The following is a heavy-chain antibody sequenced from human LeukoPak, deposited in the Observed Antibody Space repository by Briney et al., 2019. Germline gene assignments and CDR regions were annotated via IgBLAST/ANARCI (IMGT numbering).Heavy chain of an antibody. Sequence: XRXSXAAXXFXFSXYAMSWVRQAPGKGLEWISGISGSGGNTYYADSVKGRFTISRDISKNTLYLQMNSLRGEDTAVYYCAKPGDGCSGGSCYYFDYWGQGTLVTVSS. CDR2: ISGSGGNT. D-gene: IGHD2-15*01. CDR1: XFXFSXYA. J-gene: IGHJ4*02. V-gene: IGHV3-23*01. CDR3: AKPGDGCSGGSCYYFDY.